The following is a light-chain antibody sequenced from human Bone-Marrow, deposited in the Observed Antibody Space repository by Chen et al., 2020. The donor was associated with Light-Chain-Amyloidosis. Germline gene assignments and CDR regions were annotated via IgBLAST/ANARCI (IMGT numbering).Light chain of an antibody. CDR1: SSYVGGDNH. Sequence: HSALTHPASVSGSPGQSRTISCAGTSSYVGGDNHVSWYQQHPDNAPKLMIYEVTKRPSWVPDRFAGSKSDNTASLTISGRQTEDEADYFCSSYTITNPLVFGSGTRLTVL. CDR3: SSYTITNPLV. CDR2: EVT. V-gene: IGLV2-14*01. J-gene: IGLJ1*01.